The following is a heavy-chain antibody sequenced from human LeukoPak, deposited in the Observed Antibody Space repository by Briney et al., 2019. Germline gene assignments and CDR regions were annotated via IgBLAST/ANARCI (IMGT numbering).Heavy chain of an antibody. CDR2: TYYRSKWYR. CDR3: ANLCSSGCRDGDN. D-gene: IGHD6-19*01. V-gene: IGHV6-1*01. J-gene: IGHJ4*02. Sequence: SQTLSLTCAISGDSVSSNSAARNWIRQSPSRGLEWLGRTYYRSKWYREYAVSVKGRITIDPDTSKNQFSLQLNSLTPDDTAAYYCANLCSSGCRDGDNWGQGTLVTVPS. CDR1: GDSVSSNSAA.